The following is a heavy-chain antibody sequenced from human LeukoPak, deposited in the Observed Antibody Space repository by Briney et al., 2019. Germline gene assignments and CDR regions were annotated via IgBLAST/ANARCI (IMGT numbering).Heavy chain of an antibody. CDR2: IHLRSRET. CDR3: ASDGEYGTGSYYRGCFDY. CDR1: VCSFTAFY. V-gene: IGHV1-2*02. Sequence: GSSVKVSCKASVCSFTAFYIHWVRQAPGHGLEWMGWIHLRSRETNYASTFPGRVTMTRDTSISTTYMDLGSLGSDDKAVYYCASDGEYGTGSYYRGCFDYWGQGTLVTVSS. D-gene: IGHD3-10*01. J-gene: IGHJ4*02.